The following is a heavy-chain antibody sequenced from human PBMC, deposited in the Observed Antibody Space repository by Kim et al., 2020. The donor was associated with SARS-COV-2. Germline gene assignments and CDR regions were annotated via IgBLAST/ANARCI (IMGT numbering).Heavy chain of an antibody. J-gene: IGHJ4*02. Sequence: GGSLRLSCAASGFTFSSYSMNWVRQAPGKGLEWVSYISSSSTIYYADSVKGRFTISRDNAKNSLYLQMNSLRDEDTAVYYCARGTVTTEVHFDYWGQGTLVTVSS. CDR2: ISSSSTI. CDR3: ARGTVTTEVHFDY. V-gene: IGHV3-48*02. D-gene: IGHD4-17*01. CDR1: GFTFSSYS.